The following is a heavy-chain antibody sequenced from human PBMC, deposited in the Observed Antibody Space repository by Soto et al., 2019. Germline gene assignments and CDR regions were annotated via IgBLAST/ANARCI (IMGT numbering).Heavy chain of an antibody. CDR2: IYPGDSDT. CDR1: GYNFANFW. D-gene: IGHD4-17*01. CDR3: ATPYGDFDY. Sequence: CQGSGYNFANFWIGWVRQMPGKGLEWMGIIYPGDSDTRYRPSFQGQVTISADKSISTAYLQWSSLKASDTAMYYCATPYGDFDYWGQGTLVTVSS. J-gene: IGHJ4*02. V-gene: IGHV5-51*01.